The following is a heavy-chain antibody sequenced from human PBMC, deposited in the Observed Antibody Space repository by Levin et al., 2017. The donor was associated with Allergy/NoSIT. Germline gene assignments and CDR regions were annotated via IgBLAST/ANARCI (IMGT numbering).Heavy chain of an antibody. Sequence: VSVKVSCTASGFTFSSYGMSWVRQAPGKGLEWVSAISGSGSNTYYADSVKGRFSISRDNSKNMLFLQMSSLRAEDTAVYYCASKEGRYCSGGSCYSGWSQGTLVTVSS. V-gene: IGHV3-23*01. J-gene: IGHJ4*02. CDR2: ISGSGSNT. D-gene: IGHD2-15*01. CDR1: GFTFSSYG. CDR3: ASKEGRYCSGGSCYSG.